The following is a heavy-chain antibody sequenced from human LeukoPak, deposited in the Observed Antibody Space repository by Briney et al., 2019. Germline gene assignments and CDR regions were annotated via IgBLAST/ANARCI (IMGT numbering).Heavy chain of an antibody. CDR2: ISAYNGNT. CDR3: ARDSGTTGRYPDY. V-gene: IGHV1-18*01. J-gene: IGHJ4*02. D-gene: IGHD1-7*01. CDR1: GYTFTSYG. Sequence: ASVKVSCKASGYTFTSYGISWVRQAPGQGLEWMGWISAYNGNTNYAQKLQGRVSMTTDTSTSTAYVELRSLRSDDTAVYYCARDSGTTGRYPDYWGQGTLVTVSS.